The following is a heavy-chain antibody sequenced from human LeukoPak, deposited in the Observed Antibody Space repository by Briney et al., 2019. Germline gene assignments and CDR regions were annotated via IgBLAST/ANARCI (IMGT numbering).Heavy chain of an antibody. D-gene: IGHD3-22*01. V-gene: IGHV4-59*06. J-gene: IGHJ4*02. CDR2: IYYSGST. CDR1: GGSISSYY. CDR3: ARVGASSGYLLDY. Sequence: SETLSLTCTASGGSISSYYWSWIRQHPGKGLEWIGYIYYSGSTYYNPSLKSRVTISVDTSKNQFSLKLSSVTAADTAVYYCARVGASSGYLLDYWGQGTLVTVSS.